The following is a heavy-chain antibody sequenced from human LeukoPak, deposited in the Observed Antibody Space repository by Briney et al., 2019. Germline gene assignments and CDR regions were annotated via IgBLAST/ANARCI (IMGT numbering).Heavy chain of an antibody. V-gene: IGHV1-69*06. CDR1: GGTFSNYA. CDR3: ARGWDYDSGGRPTAYVY. CDR2: IIPIFGTA. D-gene: IGHD3-22*01. J-gene: IGHJ4*02. Sequence: SVKVSCKASGGTFSNYAINWVRQAPGQGLEWMGGIIPIFGTANYAQKFQGRVTITADKSTSTVYMELNSLKSEDTAAYYCARGWDYDSGGRPTAYVYWGQGTLVTVSS.